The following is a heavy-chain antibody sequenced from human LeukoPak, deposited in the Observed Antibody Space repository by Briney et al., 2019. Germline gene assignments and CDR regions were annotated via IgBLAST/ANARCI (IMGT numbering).Heavy chain of an antibody. Sequence: SETLSLTCTVSGGSISSYYWSWIRQPAGKGLEWIGRIYTSGSTNYNPSLKSRVTMSVDTSKNQFSLKLSSVTAADTAVYYCARGQYYYGSGSYAKLDYWGQGTLVTVSS. CDR2: IYTSGST. CDR1: GGSISSYY. V-gene: IGHV4-4*07. J-gene: IGHJ4*02. CDR3: ARGQYYYGSGSYAKLDY. D-gene: IGHD3-10*01.